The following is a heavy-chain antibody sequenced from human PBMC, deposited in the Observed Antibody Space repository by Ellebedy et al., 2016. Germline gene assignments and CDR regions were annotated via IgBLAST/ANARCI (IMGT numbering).Heavy chain of an antibody. CDR2: IKRTTDGGTK. D-gene: IGHD2-15*01. V-gene: IGHV3-15*01. CDR3: GTEASCSSSSCPGSFDN. CDR1: GFTFSHVW. Sequence: GESLKISCAASGFTFSHVWMTWVRQAPGKGLEWVGSIKRTTDGGTKDYGAPVKGRFTISSDASKSTLYLEMNSLKSEDTAVYYCGTEASCSSSSCPGSFDNWGQGTLVTVSS. J-gene: IGHJ4*02.